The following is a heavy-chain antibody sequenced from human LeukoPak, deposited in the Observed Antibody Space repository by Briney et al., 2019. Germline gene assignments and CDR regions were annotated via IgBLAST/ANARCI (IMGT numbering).Heavy chain of an antibody. Sequence: GGSLRLSCAASGFTFSTYAMGWVRPAPGEGLAWVSSIKGGGGDPFYADSVRGRFTISRDKSKNTLYLQLNSLRAEDTAVYFCAQGGHDFNPFYYWGQGPLVTVSS. CDR1: GFTFSTYA. V-gene: IGHV3-23*01. CDR2: IKGGGGDP. J-gene: IGHJ4*02. D-gene: IGHD2-21*02. CDR3: AQGGHDFNPFYY.